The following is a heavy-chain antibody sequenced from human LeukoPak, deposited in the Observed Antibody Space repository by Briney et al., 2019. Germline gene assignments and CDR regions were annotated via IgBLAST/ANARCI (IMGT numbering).Heavy chain of an antibody. CDR3: AKPVGLIAVAGPFDY. D-gene: IGHD6-19*01. Sequence: GGSLRLSCAASGFTFSSYAMSWVRQAPGKGLEWVSAISGSGGSTYYADSVKGRFTISRDNSKNTLYLQVNSLRAEDTAVYYCAKPVGLIAVAGPFDYWGQGTLVTVSS. J-gene: IGHJ4*02. CDR2: ISGSGGST. V-gene: IGHV3-23*01. CDR1: GFTFSSYA.